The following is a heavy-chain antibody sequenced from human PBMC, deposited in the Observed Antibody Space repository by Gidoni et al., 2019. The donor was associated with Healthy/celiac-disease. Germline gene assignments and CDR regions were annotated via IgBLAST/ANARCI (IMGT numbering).Heavy chain of an antibody. J-gene: IGHJ3*02. CDR3: AREPRIAVAADAFDI. D-gene: IGHD6-19*01. V-gene: IGHV1-46*01. Sequence: QVQLVQSGAEVKKPGASVKVSCKASGYTFTSYYMHWVRQAPGQGLEWMGIINPSGGSTSYAQKFQGRVTMTRDTSTSTVYMELSSLRSEDTAVYYCAREPRIAVAADAFDIWGQGTMVTVSS. CDR2: INPSGGST. CDR1: GYTFTSYY.